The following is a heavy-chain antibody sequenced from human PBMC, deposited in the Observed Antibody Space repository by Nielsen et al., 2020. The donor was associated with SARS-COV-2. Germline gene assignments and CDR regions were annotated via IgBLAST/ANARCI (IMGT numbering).Heavy chain of an antibody. CDR1: GFTFSSYA. V-gene: IGHV3-23*01. Sequence: GGSLRLSCAASGFTFSSYAMSWVRQAPGKGLEWVSAISGSGGSTYYADSVKGRFTISRDNAKNSLYLQMNSLRAEDTAVYYCARGDFEYSSSLNYYGMDVWGQGTTVTVSS. D-gene: IGHD6-6*01. CDR3: ARGDFEYSSSLNYYGMDV. CDR2: ISGSGGST. J-gene: IGHJ6*02.